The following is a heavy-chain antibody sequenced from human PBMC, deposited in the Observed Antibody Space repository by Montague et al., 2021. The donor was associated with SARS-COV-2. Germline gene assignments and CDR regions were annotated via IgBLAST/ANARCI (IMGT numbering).Heavy chain of an antibody. CDR1: GVSISSAHYC. J-gene: IGHJ4*02. Sequence: SETLSLTCTVSGVSISSAHYCWGWVRQTPGKGLEWIGNIFYDGTPRSNPSLNSRVTISVDTSKSQLSLRLSSVTAAATAVYFCARHKDWNVAPYYFDYWGQGTVVTVSS. CDR3: ARHKDWNVAPYYFDY. CDR2: IFYDGTP. D-gene: IGHD1-1*01. V-gene: IGHV4-39*01.